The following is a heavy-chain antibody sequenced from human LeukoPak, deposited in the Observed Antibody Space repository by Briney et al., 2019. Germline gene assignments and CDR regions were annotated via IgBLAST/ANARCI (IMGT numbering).Heavy chain of an antibody. CDR2: ISGSGGST. CDR3: VRDLWSLGD. J-gene: IGHJ4*02. Sequence: GGSLRLPCAASGFTFSTFAMSWVRQAPGKGLEWVSAISGSGGSTYYADSVKGRFTISRDNSKNTLHLQMNSLRAEDTAVYYCVRDLWSLGDWGQGTLVTVSS. CDR1: GFTFSTFA. D-gene: IGHD3-10*01. V-gene: IGHV3-23*01.